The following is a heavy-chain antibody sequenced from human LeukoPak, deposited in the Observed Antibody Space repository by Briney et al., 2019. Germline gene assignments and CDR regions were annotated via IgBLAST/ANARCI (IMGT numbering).Heavy chain of an antibody. CDR2: IRYDGSNK. CDR1: GFTFSSYG. V-gene: IGHV3-30*02. D-gene: IGHD4-17*01. Sequence: GGSLSLSCAASGFTFSSYGMHWVRQAPGKGLEWVAFIRYDGSNKYYADSVKGRFTISRDNSKNTLYLQMNSLRAEDTAVYYCAKDRTVTTTPYYFDYWGQGPLVTVSS. CDR3: AKDRTVTTTPYYFDY. J-gene: IGHJ4*02.